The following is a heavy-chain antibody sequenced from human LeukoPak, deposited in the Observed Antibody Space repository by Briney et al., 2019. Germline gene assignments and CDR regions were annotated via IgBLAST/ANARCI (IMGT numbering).Heavy chain of an antibody. CDR1: GFTVSSNY. D-gene: IGHD1-26*01. J-gene: IGHJ3*02. CDR2: IYSGGST. V-gene: IGHV3-66*01. Sequence: GGSLRLSCAASGFTVSSNYMSWVRQAPGKGLEWVSVIYSGGSTYYPDSVKGRFTISRDNSKNTLYLQMNSLRAEDTAVYYCASIIVGAATDAFDIWGQGTMVTVSS. CDR3: ASIIVGAATDAFDI.